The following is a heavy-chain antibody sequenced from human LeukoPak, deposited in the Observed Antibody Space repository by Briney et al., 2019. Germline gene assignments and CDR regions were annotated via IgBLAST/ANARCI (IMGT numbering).Heavy chain of an antibody. CDR3: ARDYYSDSSGYYRY. Sequence: GGSLRLSCAASGLTFSDYYMSWVRQAPGKGLEWVSYISSSGSTIYYADSVKGRFTISRDNAKNSLYLQMNSLRAEDTAVYYCARDYYSDSSGYYRYWGQGTLVTVSS. D-gene: IGHD3-22*01. J-gene: IGHJ4*02. V-gene: IGHV3-11*01. CDR2: ISSSGSTI. CDR1: GLTFSDYY.